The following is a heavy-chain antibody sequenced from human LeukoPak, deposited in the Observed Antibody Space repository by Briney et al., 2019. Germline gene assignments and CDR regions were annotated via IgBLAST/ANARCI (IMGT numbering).Heavy chain of an antibody. J-gene: IGHJ3*02. V-gene: IGHV4-31*03. CDR3: ARTAQYYYDSSGHWHAFGI. CDR2: IYYSGST. Sequence: PSETLSLTCTVSGGSISSGGYYWSWIRQHPGKGLEWIGYIYYSGSTYYNPSLKSRVTISVDTSKNQFSLKLSSVTAADTAVYYCARTAQYYYDSSGHWHAFGIWGQGTMVTVSS. D-gene: IGHD3-22*01. CDR1: GGSISSGGYY.